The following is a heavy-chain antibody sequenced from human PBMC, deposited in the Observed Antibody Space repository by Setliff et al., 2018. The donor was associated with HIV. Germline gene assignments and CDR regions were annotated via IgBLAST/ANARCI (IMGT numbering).Heavy chain of an antibody. D-gene: IGHD5-12*01. Sequence: SETLSLTCTVSGGSVSSGSYYWSWIRQPPGNGLEWIGSIYHTGSTYYKPSLKSRVTISVDTSKNQFSLKLSSVTAADTAVYYCARDRRGYIYIVFDYWGQGTLVTVSS. J-gene: IGHJ4*02. CDR2: IYHTGST. CDR3: ARDRRGYIYIVFDY. CDR1: GGSVSSGSYY. V-gene: IGHV4-39*07.